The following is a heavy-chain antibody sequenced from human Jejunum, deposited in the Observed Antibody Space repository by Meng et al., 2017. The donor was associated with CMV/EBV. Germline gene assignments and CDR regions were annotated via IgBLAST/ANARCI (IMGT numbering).Heavy chain of an antibody. J-gene: IGHJ5*02. D-gene: IGHD3-10*01. Sequence: YTFSIYGINWVRQTPGQGLEWLGWISANNGDTNYAQKVQGRVTMTTDTSTNTAYMELRSLRSDDTAIYYWARTYSYGSGSNNWFDPWGQGTLVTV. CDR2: ISANNGDT. CDR3: ARTYSYGSGSNNWFDP. CDR1: YTFSIYG. V-gene: IGHV1-18*01.